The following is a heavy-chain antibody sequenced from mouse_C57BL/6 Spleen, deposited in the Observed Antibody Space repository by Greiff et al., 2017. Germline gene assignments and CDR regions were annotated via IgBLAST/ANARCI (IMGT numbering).Heavy chain of an antibody. J-gene: IGHJ3*01. CDR2: IDPETGGT. D-gene: IGHD2-3*01. Sequence: QVQLQQSGAELVRPGASVTLSCKASGYTFTDYEMHWVKQTPVHGLEWIGAIDPETGGTAYNQKFKGKAILTADKSSSTAYMELRSLTSEDSAVDYCTREVGPDGAPWFAYWGQGTLVTVSA. V-gene: IGHV1-15*01. CDR3: TREVGPDGAPWFAY. CDR1: GYTFTDYE.